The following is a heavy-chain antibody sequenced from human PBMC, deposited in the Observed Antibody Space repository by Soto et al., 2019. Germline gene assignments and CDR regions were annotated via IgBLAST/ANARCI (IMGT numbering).Heavy chain of an antibody. CDR1: GFTFSSYA. V-gene: IGHV3-23*01. CDR3: AKDRRRFLEWSHAFDI. J-gene: IGHJ3*02. Sequence: PGGSLRLSCAASGFTFSSYAMSWVRQAPGKGLEWVSAISGSGGSTYYADSVKGRFTISRDNSKNTLYLQMNSLRAEDTAVYYCAKDRRRFLEWSHAFDIWGQGTMVTVS. CDR2: ISGSGGST. D-gene: IGHD3-3*01.